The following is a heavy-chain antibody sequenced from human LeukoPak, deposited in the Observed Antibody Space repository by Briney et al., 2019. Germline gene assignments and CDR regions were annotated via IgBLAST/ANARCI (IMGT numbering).Heavy chain of an antibody. CDR3: VRVEMAAVGTNFDY. Sequence: PGGSLRLSCAASGFTFSSYGMHWVRQAPGKGLEWVAFIRYDGSNKYYADSVKGRFTISRDNAKNSLYLQMNSLRAEDTAVYYCVRVEMAAVGTNFDYWGQGTLVSVSS. V-gene: IGHV3-30*02. D-gene: IGHD6-13*01. CDR2: IRYDGSNK. CDR1: GFTFSSYG. J-gene: IGHJ4*02.